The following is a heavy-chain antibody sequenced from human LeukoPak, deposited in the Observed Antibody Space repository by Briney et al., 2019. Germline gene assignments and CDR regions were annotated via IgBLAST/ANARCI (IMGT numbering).Heavy chain of an antibody. CDR3: ARDGFDYSISNWFDP. J-gene: IGHJ5*02. V-gene: IGHV1-18*01. Sequence: ASVKVSCKASGYTFTSYGISWVRQAPGQGLEWMGWIGAYNGNTNYAQKLQGRVTMTTDTSTSTAYMELRSLRSDDTAVYYCARDGFDYSISNWFDPWGQGTLVTVSS. CDR2: IGAYNGNT. D-gene: IGHD4-11*01. CDR1: GYTFTSYG.